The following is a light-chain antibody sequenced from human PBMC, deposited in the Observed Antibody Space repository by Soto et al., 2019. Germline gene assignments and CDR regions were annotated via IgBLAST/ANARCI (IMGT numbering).Light chain of an antibody. Sequence: EIVLTQSPGTLSLSPVERATLSCWASQSGSGSYLAWYQQKPGQAPRLLISGASRRATGIPDRFSGSGSGTDFTLTISSLEPEDFAVYYCQQYGKSPLTFGGGTKVDIK. CDR1: QSGSGSY. CDR3: QQYGKSPLT. CDR2: GAS. V-gene: IGKV3-20*01. J-gene: IGKJ4*01.